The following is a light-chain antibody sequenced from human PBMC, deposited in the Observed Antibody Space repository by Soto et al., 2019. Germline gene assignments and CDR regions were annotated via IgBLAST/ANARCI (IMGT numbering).Light chain of an antibody. V-gene: IGLV2-23*02. CDR3: CSYAGTVAYV. Sequence: QSALAQPASLSWASWQASTISCAGTGRDICAYNLVSWYQQHPGKAPKLIICEVNTRPSGISNRFSGSKSGDTASLTISGLQAEDEADYFCCSYAGTVAYVFGTGTKVTV. CDR1: GRDICAYNL. J-gene: IGLJ1*01. CDR2: EVN.